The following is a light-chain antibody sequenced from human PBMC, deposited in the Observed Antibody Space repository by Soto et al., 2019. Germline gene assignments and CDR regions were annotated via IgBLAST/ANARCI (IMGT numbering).Light chain of an antibody. CDR2: AAS. CDR1: QSVSNNY. J-gene: IGKJ1*01. CDR3: HQCCSSGT. V-gene: IGKV3-20*01. Sequence: EIVLTQSPGTLSLSPGERATLSCRASQSVSNNYLAWYQQKPGQAPRLLIYAASHRGTGITDRFSGSGSETDFTITISRLEPEDFAVYYCHQCCSSGTFGQGTQVEIK.